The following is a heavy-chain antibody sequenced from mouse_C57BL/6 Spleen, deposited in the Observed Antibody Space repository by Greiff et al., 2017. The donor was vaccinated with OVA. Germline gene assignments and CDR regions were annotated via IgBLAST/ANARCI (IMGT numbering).Heavy chain of an antibody. CDR1: GYTFTDYN. CDR3: ARRFITTVLAPFAY. V-gene: IGHV1-18*01. CDR2: INPNNGGT. J-gene: IGHJ3*01. D-gene: IGHD1-1*01. Sequence: EVQLQQSGPELVKPGASVKIPCKASGYTFTDYNMDWVKQSHGKSLEWIGDINPNNGGTIYNQKFKGKATLTVDKSSSTAYMELRSLTSEDTAVYYCARRFITTVLAPFAYWGQGTLVTVSA.